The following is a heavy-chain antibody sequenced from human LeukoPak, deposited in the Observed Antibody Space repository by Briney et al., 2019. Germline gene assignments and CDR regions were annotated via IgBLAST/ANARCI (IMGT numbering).Heavy chain of an antibody. Sequence: ASVKVSCKASGGTFSSYAISWVRQAPGQGLEWMGWISAYNGNTNYAQKLQGRVTMTTDTSTSTAYMELRSLRSDDTAVYYCARTISSSWYDYWGQGTLVTVSS. V-gene: IGHV1-18*01. CDR2: ISAYNGNT. CDR3: ARTISSSWYDY. J-gene: IGHJ4*02. D-gene: IGHD6-13*01. CDR1: GGTFSSYA.